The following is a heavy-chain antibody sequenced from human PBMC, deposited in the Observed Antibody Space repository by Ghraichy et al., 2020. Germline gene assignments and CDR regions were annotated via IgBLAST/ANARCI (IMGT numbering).Heavy chain of an antibody. V-gene: IGHV4-34*01. Sequence: SETLSLTCAVYGGSFSGYYWSWIRQPPGKGLEWIGEINHSGSTNYNPSLKSRVTISVDTSKNQFSLKLSSVTAADTAVYYCATGERIEDYWGQRTLVTVSS. CDR1: GGSFSGYY. CDR2: INHSGST. J-gene: IGHJ4*02. D-gene: IGHD7-27*01. CDR3: ATGERIEDY.